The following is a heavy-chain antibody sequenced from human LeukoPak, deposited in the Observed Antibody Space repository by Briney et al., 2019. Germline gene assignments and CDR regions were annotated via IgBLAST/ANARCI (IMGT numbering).Heavy chain of an antibody. V-gene: IGHV4-38-2*01. CDR2: IYHSGVT. CDR1: GYSISSDFF. J-gene: IGHJ6*03. D-gene: IGHD3-3*01. Sequence: PSETLSLTCAVSGYSISSDFFWGWIRQPPGKGLEWIGNIYHSGVTNYNPSLKSRVTISVDTSKNQFSLQLSSVTAADTAVYYCARGQDFWSGPRMDVWGKGTTVTVSS. CDR3: ARGQDFWSGPRMDV.